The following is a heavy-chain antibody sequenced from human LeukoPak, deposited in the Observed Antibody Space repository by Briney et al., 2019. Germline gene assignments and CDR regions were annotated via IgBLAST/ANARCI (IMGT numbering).Heavy chain of an antibody. Sequence: GGSLRLSCAASGFTFSSYWMHWVRQAPGKGPVWVSRINSDGSSTSYADSVKGRFTISRDNAKNTLYLQMNSLRAEDTAVYYCARAFGYSSGWYDYWGQGTLVTVSS. CDR1: GFTFSSYW. CDR3: ARAFGYSSGWYDY. V-gene: IGHV3-74*01. J-gene: IGHJ4*02. CDR2: INSDGSST. D-gene: IGHD6-19*01.